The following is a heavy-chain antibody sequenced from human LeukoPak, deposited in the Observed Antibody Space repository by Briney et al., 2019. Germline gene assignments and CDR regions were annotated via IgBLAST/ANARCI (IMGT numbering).Heavy chain of an antibody. CDR2: ISGSGGST. CDR3: AKDQTGYSSSSGAFDI. V-gene: IGHV3-23*01. CDR1: GFTFSSYE. J-gene: IGHJ3*02. Sequence: PGGSLRLSCAASGFTFSSYEMNWVRQAPGKGLEWVSAISGSGGSTYYADSVKGRFTISRDNSKNTLYLQMNSLRAEDTAVYYCAKDQTGYSSSSGAFDIWGQGTMVTVSS. D-gene: IGHD6-6*01.